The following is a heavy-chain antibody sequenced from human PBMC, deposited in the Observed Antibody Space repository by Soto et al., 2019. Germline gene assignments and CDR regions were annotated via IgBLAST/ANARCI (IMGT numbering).Heavy chain of an antibody. CDR2: IIPLFGTT. V-gene: IGHV1-69*13. D-gene: IGHD6-13*01. Sequence: ASVKVSCKASGYTFLNYDVAWVRRAPGQGLEWMGWIIPLFGTTNYAQKFKGRVTISADESTSTAYMELSSLTSEDAAVYYCARAAIHGSSWYFWFDPWGQGTLVTVSS. CDR1: GYTFLNYD. J-gene: IGHJ5*02. CDR3: ARAAIHGSSWYFWFDP.